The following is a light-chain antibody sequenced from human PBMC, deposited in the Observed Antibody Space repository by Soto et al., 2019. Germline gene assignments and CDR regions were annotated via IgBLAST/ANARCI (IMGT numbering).Light chain of an antibody. CDR3: SSYTSSSTVV. J-gene: IGLJ2*01. V-gene: IGLV2-14*01. CDR2: DVT. CDR1: SSDVGGYNY. Sequence: QSALTQPASESGSPGQSITISCTGTSSDVGGYNYVCWYQQHPGKAPKLIIYDVTNRPSGVANRFSGSKSGNTASLSISGLQAEDEADYYCSSYTSSSTVVFGGGTKLTVL.